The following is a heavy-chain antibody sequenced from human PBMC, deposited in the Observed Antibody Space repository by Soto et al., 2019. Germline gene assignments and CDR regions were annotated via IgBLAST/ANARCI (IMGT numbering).Heavy chain of an antibody. Sequence: QVQLVESGGGLVKPGGSLRLSCAASGFTFSDYYMSWIRQAPGKGLEWVSYISSSSSTIYYADSVKGRFTISRDNAKNSLYLQMNSLRDEDTAVYYCARYVLRFLEWSFDAFDIWGQGTMVTVSS. CDR3: ARYVLRFLEWSFDAFDI. CDR2: ISSSSSTI. J-gene: IGHJ3*02. V-gene: IGHV3-11*04. D-gene: IGHD3-3*01. CDR1: GFTFSDYY.